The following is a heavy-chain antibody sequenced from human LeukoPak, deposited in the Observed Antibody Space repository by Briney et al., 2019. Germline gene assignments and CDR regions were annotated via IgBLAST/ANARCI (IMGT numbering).Heavy chain of an antibody. CDR2: IIPIFGTA. Sequence: GASVKVSCKASGGTFSSYAISWVRQAPGQGLEWMGGIIPIFGTANYAQKFQGRVTITADESTSTAYMEPSSLRSEDTAVYYCARYSGYLPGPYYYYYVDVWGKGTTVTVSS. D-gene: IGHD5-12*01. V-gene: IGHV1-69*13. CDR1: GGTFSSYA. CDR3: ARYSGYLPGPYYYYYVDV. J-gene: IGHJ6*03.